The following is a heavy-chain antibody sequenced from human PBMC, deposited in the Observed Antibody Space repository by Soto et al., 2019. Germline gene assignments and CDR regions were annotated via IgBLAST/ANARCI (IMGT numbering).Heavy chain of an antibody. CDR2: ISYDGSNK. Sequence: ESGGGVVQPGRSLRLSCAASGFTFSSYAMHWVRQAPGKGLEWVAVISYDGSNKYYADSVKGRFTISRDNSKNTLYLQMNSLRAEDTAVYYCATGHSGSYLPFDYWGQGTLVTVSS. CDR3: ATGHSGSYLPFDY. J-gene: IGHJ4*02. CDR1: GFTFSSYA. D-gene: IGHD1-26*01. V-gene: IGHV3-30-3*01.